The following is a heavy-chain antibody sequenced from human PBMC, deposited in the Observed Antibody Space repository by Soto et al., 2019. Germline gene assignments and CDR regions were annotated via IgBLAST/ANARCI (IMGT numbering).Heavy chain of an antibody. CDR3: ASGAAAVAGPRGYYYYYGMDV. CDR1: GDSVSSNSAA. D-gene: IGHD6-19*01. Sequence: PSQTLSLTCAISGDSVSSNSAAWNWIRQSPSRGLEWLGRTYYRSKWYNDYAVSVKSRITINPDTSKNQFSLQLNSVTPEDTAVYYCASGAAAVAGPRGYYYYYGMDVWGQGTTVTVSS. CDR2: TYYRSKWYN. V-gene: IGHV6-1*01. J-gene: IGHJ6*02.